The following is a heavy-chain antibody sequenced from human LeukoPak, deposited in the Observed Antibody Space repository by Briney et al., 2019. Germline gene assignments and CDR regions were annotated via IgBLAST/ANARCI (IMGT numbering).Heavy chain of an antibody. J-gene: IGHJ4*02. CDR2: FDPEDGET. CDR3: ARDPAPSLAGGGNSGGDY. CDR1: GYTLTELS. Sequence: ASVKVSCKVSGYTLTELSMHWVRQAPGKGLEWMGGFDPEDGETIYAQKSQGRVTMTEDTSTDTAYMELSSLRSEDAAVYYCARDPAPSLAGGGNSGGDYWGQGTLVTVSS. D-gene: IGHD4-23*01. V-gene: IGHV1-24*01.